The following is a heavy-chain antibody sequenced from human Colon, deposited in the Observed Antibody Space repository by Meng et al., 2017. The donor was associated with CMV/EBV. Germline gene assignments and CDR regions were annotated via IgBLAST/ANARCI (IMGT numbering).Heavy chain of an antibody. V-gene: IGHV1-8*01. CDR3: AIRASTSGSGSAYFDY. D-gene: IGHD3-10*01. CDR1: YYFTSYD. CDR2: MNPNSANT. Sequence: YYFTSYDINWVRQATGQGLEWMGSMNPNSANTGYAQKFQGRVTMTRNTSITTAYMELSSLRYEDTAVYYCAIRASTSGSGSAYFDYWGQGTLVTVSS. J-gene: IGHJ4*02.